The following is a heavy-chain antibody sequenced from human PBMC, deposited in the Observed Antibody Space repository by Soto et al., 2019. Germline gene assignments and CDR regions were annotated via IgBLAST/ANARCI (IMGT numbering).Heavy chain of an antibody. CDR3: ARDYPGRDYYYGMDV. Sequence: SETLSLTCTVSGGSVSSGSDYWSWIRQPPGKGLGWIGYIYYSGSTNYNPSLKSRVTISVDTSKNQFSLKLSSVTAADTAVYYCARDYPGRDYYYGMDVWGQGTTVTVSS. CDR2: IYYSGST. V-gene: IGHV4-61*01. CDR1: GGSVSSGSDY. D-gene: IGHD3-10*01. J-gene: IGHJ6*02.